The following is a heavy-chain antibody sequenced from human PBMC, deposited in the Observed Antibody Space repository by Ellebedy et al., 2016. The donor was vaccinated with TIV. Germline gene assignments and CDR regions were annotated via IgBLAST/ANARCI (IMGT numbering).Heavy chain of an antibody. CDR2: ITESGGNT. CDR3: AREVVGGQGDMDV. Sequence: GESLKISCAASGFTFSSYAASWVRQAPGKGLEWVSSITESGGNTYYADSVKGRFTISRDNSKDTLYLQMNSLRAEDTAVYYCAREVVGGQGDMDVWGQGTTVTVSS. CDR1: GFTFSSYA. J-gene: IGHJ6*02. V-gene: IGHV3-23*01. D-gene: IGHD2-15*01.